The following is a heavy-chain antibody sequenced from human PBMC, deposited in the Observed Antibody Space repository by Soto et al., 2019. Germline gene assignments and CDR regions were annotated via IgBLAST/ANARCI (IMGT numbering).Heavy chain of an antibody. J-gene: IGHJ4*02. CDR2: IWYDGSNK. V-gene: IGHV3-33*01. D-gene: IGHD2-15*01. CDR1: GFTFSSYG. Sequence: GGSLRLSCAASGFTFSSYGMHWVRQAPGKGLEWVAVIWYDGSNKYYADSVKGRFTISRDNSKNTLYLQMNSLRAEDTAVYYCARDYNAPYYCSGGSCYSLGGFDYWGQGTLVTVSS. CDR3: ARDYNAPYYCSGGSCYSLGGFDY.